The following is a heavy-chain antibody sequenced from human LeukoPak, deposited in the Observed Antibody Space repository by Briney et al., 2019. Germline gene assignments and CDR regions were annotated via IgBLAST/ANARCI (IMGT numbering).Heavy chain of an antibody. CDR3: AIRIAGDAFDI. CDR2: IIPILGIA. Sequence: GASVKVSCKASGGTFSSYAISWVRQAPGQGLEWMGRIIPILGIANYAQKFQGRVTITADKSTSTAYMELSSLRSEDTAVYYCAIRIAGDAFDIWGQGTMVTVSS. V-gene: IGHV1-69*04. D-gene: IGHD6-13*01. J-gene: IGHJ3*02. CDR1: GGTFSSYA.